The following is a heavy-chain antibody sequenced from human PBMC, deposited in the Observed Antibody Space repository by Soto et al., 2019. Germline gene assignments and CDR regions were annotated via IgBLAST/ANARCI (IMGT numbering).Heavy chain of an antibody. CDR2: ISAYNGNT. Sequence: GASVKISCKASGYTFTSYGISWVLQAPGQGLEWMGWISAYNGNTNYAQKLQGRVTMTTDTSTSTAYMELRSLRSDDTAVYYCARVYGLPRGSADALDIWGQGTMVTVSS. V-gene: IGHV1-18*01. D-gene: IGHD2-15*01. J-gene: IGHJ3*02. CDR1: GYTFTSYG. CDR3: ARVYGLPRGSADALDI.